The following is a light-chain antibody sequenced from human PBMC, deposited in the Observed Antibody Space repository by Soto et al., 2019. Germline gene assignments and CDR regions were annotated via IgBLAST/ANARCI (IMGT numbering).Light chain of an antibody. CDR2: DVS. V-gene: IGLV2-14*01. Sequence: QSALTQPASVSGSPGQSITISCTGTSGDIGAYNYVSWYQQYPGKAPKLMIYDVSSRPSGVSHRFSGSKSGTTASLTISGLQAEDEADYYCSSYTVSSTLLFGGGTKVTVL. J-gene: IGLJ2*01. CDR1: SGDIGAYNY. CDR3: SSYTVSSTLL.